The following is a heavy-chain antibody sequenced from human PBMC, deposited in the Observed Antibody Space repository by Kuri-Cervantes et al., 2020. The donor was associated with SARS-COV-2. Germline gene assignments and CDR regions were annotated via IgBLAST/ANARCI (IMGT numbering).Heavy chain of an antibody. CDR3: ARSPRLGYCSGGSCDWGSYYGMDV. V-gene: IGHV4-4*07. J-gene: IGHJ6*02. D-gene: IGHD2-15*01. CDR2: IYTSGST. CDR1: GGSFSDYY. Sequence: SETLSLTCVVSGGSFSDYYWTWIRQPAGKGLEWIGRIYTSGSTNYNPSLKSRVTMSVDTSKNQFSLKLSSVTAADTAVYYCARSPRLGYCSGGSCDWGSYYGMDVWGQGTTVTVSS.